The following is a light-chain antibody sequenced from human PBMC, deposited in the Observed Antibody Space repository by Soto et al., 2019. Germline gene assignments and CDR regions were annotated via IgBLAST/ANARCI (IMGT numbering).Light chain of an antibody. Sequence: SYELTQPPSVSVSPGQTASITCSGDKLGDKYACWYQQKPGQSPVLVIYQDSKRPSGIHERFSGSNSGNTATLTISGTQAMDEADYYCQAWDSSTGVFGTGTTLTVL. CDR2: QDS. CDR1: KLGDKY. V-gene: IGLV3-1*01. J-gene: IGLJ1*01. CDR3: QAWDSSTGV.